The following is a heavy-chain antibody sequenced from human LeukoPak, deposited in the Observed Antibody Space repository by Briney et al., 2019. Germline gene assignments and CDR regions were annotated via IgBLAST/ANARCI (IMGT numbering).Heavy chain of an antibody. CDR3: ARDLYYYDSSGYYRGLDY. CDR2: IKHDGSEE. V-gene: IGHV3-7*01. D-gene: IGHD3-22*01. CDR1: GFTFNTYR. J-gene: IGHJ4*02. Sequence: TGGSLRLSCAASGFTFNTYRMSWVRQAPGKGLEWVANIKHDGSEENYVDSVKGRFTISRDNAKGSLSLQMNSLRGEDTAVYYCARDLYYYDSSGYYRGLDYWCQGTLVTVSS.